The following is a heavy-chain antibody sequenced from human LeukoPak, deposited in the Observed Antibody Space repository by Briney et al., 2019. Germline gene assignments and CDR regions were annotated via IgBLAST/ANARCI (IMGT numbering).Heavy chain of an antibody. Sequence: SETLSLTCTVSGGSIRSNYWSWIRQPPGKGLEWIGYIYNSGITNYNPSLRSRVTISVDTSKNQFSLKLTSVTAADTAVYYCARMIERRTLHFDYWGQGTLVTVSS. CDR2: IYNSGIT. CDR1: GGSIRSNY. CDR3: ARMIERRTLHFDY. J-gene: IGHJ4*02. V-gene: IGHV4-59*01. D-gene: IGHD1-1*01.